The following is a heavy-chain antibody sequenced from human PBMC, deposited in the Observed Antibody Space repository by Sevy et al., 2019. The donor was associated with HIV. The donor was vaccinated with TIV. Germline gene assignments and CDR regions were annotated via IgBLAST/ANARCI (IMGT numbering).Heavy chain of an antibody. CDR2: LYSGGST. J-gene: IGHJ3*02. CDR3: ARDTPDYYDSSAHDAFDI. D-gene: IGHD3-22*01. V-gene: IGHV3-53*01. Sequence: GGSLRLACAASGFTVSSNYMSWVRRAPGKGLEWVSVLYSGGSTYYADSVKGRFTISRDNSKNTLYLQMNSLRAEDTAVYYCARDTPDYYDSSAHDAFDIWGQGTMVTVSS. CDR1: GFTVSSNY.